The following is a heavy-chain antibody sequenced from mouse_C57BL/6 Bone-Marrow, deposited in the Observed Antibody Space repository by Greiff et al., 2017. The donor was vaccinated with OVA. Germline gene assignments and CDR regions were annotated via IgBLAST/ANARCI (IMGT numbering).Heavy chain of an antibody. J-gene: IGHJ3*01. D-gene: IGHD2-4*01. CDR3: ARPYDYDVGWFAY. Sequence: EVKLMESGGGLVKPGGSLKLSCAASGFTFSDYGMHWVRQAPEKGLEWVAYISSGSSTIYYADTVKGRFTISRDNAKNTLFLQMTSLRSEDTAMYYCARPYDYDVGWFAYWGQGTLVTVSA. V-gene: IGHV5-17*01. CDR2: ISSGSSTI. CDR1: GFTFSDYG.